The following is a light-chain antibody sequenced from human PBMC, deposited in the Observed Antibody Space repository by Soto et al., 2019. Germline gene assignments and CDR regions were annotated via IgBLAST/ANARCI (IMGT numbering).Light chain of an antibody. V-gene: IGKV3-15*01. CDR1: QGIGDT. CDR3: QPYNNWPRT. CDR2: DTS. Sequence: EVVMRKSPATLSVSPGDGATLSCRASQGIGDTLAWYQHKPGQTPRLRIHDTSTKATGVPTRFSGSRSAAEFTLTINGLQSEDFAVYYCQPYNNWPRTVGGGTKVDIK. J-gene: IGKJ4*01.